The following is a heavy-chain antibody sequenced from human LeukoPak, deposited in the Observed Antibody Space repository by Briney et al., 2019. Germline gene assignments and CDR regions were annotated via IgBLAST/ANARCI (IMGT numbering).Heavy chain of an antibody. D-gene: IGHD3-22*01. Sequence: GGSLRLSCAASGFSFSNSWMHWVRQAPGKGLVWVSRIDHDGSTTNYADSVKGRFTISRDNSKNTLYLQMNSLRAEDTAVYYCAKDWYYDSSGYHVDDYWGQGTLVTVSS. CDR2: IDHDGSTT. CDR1: GFSFSNSW. CDR3: AKDWYYDSSGYHVDDY. V-gene: IGHV3-74*01. J-gene: IGHJ4*02.